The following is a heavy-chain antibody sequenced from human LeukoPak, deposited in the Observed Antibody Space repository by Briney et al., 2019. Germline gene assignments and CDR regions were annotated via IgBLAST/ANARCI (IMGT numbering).Heavy chain of an antibody. CDR1: GFTVSSNF. V-gene: IGHV3-53*01. CDR3: ARGRSSGYFDY. J-gene: IGHJ4*02. Sequence: GGSLRLSCAASGFTVSSNFMSWVRQAPGKGLEWVSVIYSGGSTSYADSVKGRFTISRDNSKNTLYFQMNSLRAEDTAIYYCARGRSSGYFDYWGQGTLVTVSS. D-gene: IGHD3-22*01. CDR2: IYSGGST.